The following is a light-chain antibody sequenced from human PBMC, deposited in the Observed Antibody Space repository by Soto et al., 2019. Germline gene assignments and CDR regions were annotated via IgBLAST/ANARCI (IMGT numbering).Light chain of an antibody. Sequence: QSALTQPPSASGSPGQSVTISCTGTSSDVGYYNYVSWYQQHPGKAPKVMTYDVTKRPSGVPDRFSGSKSGNTASLTVSGLQAEDEADYYCSSYAGSNSYVFGSGTKLTVL. CDR2: DVT. CDR1: SSDVGYYNY. CDR3: SSYAGSNSYV. V-gene: IGLV2-8*01. J-gene: IGLJ1*01.